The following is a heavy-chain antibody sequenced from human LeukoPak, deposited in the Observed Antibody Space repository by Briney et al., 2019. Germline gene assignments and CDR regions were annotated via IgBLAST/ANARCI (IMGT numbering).Heavy chain of an antibody. CDR3: ARVNYYFDY. J-gene: IGHJ4*02. V-gene: IGHV3-7*01. Sequence: GGSLRLSCAASGFTFSSYWMSWVRQAPWKGLEWVANIKQDGSEKYYVDSVKGRFTISRNDAKKSLYVQMNSLRAEDTAVYYCARVNYYFDYWGQGTLVTVSS. CDR2: IKQDGSEK. CDR1: GFTFSSYW. D-gene: IGHD1-1*01.